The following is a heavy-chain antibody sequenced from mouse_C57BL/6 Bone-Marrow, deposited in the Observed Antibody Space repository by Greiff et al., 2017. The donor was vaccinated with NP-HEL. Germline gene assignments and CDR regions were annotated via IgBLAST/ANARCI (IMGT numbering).Heavy chain of an antibody. D-gene: IGHD1-1*01. J-gene: IGHJ1*03. CDR1: GFTFSSYG. Sequence: EVMLVESGGDLVKPGGSLKLSCAASGFTFSSYGMSWVRQTPDKRLEWVATISSGGSYTYYPDSVKGRFTISTDNAKNTLYLQMSRLKSEDTAMYYCARQSGSSWYFEVWGTGTTVTASS. CDR3: ARQSGSSWYFEV. CDR2: ISSGGSYT. V-gene: IGHV5-6*01.